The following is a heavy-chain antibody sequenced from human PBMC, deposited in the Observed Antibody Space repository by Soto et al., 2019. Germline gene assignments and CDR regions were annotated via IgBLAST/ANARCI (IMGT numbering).Heavy chain of an antibody. Sequence: WGSLRLSCAASGFTFSSYSMNCVRQAPGRGLEWVAVISYDGSNKYYADSVKGRFTISRDNSKNTLYLQMNSLRAEETAVYYCARVSDSSGYYAAGDFDIWGQGTMVTVSS. CDR1: GFTFSSYS. V-gene: IGHV3-30*03. CDR2: ISYDGSNK. J-gene: IGHJ3*02. D-gene: IGHD3-22*01. CDR3: ARVSDSSGYYAAGDFDI.